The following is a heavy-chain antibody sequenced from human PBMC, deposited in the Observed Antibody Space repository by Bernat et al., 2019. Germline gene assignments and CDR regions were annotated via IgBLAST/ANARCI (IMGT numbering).Heavy chain of an antibody. CDR3: ARVPLTGIVDAFDI. CDR1: GYTFTGNY. D-gene: IGHD7-27*01. J-gene: IGHJ3*02. V-gene: IGHV1-2*04. Sequence: VQLVQSGAEVKKPGASVKVSCKASGYTFTGNYIHWVRQAPGQGLEWMGWINPNTGGTDYAQKFQGWVTMTRDTSISTAYMELSRLTSDDTAVYFCARVPLTGIVDAFDIWGQGTMVTVSS. CDR2: INPNTGGT.